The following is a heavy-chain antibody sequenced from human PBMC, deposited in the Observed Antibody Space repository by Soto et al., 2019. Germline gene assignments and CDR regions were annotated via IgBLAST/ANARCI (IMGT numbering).Heavy chain of an antibody. V-gene: IGHV4-34*01. CDR3: ARSRSGATFDY. Sequence: PSETLSLTCAVYGGSFSGYYWSWIRQPPGKGLEWIGEINHSGSTNYNPSLKSRVTISVDTSKNQFSLKLSSVTAADTAVYYCARSRSGATFDYWGQGTLVTVSS. CDR1: GGSFSGYY. CDR2: INHSGST. D-gene: IGHD3-10*01. J-gene: IGHJ4*02.